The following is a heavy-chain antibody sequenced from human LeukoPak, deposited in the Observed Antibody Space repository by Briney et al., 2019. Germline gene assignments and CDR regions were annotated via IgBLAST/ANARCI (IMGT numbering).Heavy chain of an antibody. D-gene: IGHD3-3*01. CDR3: AKDQGEWLLSYFDY. CDR2: IKQDGSEK. CDR1: GFTFSSYW. Sequence: QAGGSLRLSCAASGFTFSSYWMSWVRQALGKGLEWVANIKQDGSEKYYVDSVKGRFTISRDNAKNSLYLQMNSLGAEDTAVYYCAKDQGEWLLSYFDYWGQGTLVTVSS. J-gene: IGHJ4*02. V-gene: IGHV3-7*03.